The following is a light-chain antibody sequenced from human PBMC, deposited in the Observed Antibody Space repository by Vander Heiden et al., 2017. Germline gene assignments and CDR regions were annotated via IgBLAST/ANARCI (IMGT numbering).Light chain of an antibody. CDR3: QQYHKWPPLT. CDR1: QSVSSN. V-gene: IGKV3-15*01. CDR2: GAS. Sequence: IVMTQSPATLSVSPGERATLSCRASQSVSSNLAWYQQKPGQAPRLLIYGASTRATGIPARFSGSGSGTEFTLTISSLQSEDFAVYYCQQYHKWPPLTFGGGTKVEIK. J-gene: IGKJ4*01.